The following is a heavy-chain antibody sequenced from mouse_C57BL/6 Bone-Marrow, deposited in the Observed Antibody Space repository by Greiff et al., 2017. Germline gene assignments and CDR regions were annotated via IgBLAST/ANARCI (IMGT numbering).Heavy chain of an antibody. J-gene: IGHJ3*01. CDR2: INPNNGGT. Sequence: EVQLQQSGPELVKPGASVKISCKASGYTFTDYYMNWVKQSHGKSLEWIGDINPNNGGTSYNQKFKGKATLTVDKSSSTAYMELRSLTSEDSAVYYCASLGDYDDFFAYGGQGTLVTVSA. V-gene: IGHV1-26*01. D-gene: IGHD2-4*01. CDR3: ASLGDYDDFFAY. CDR1: GYTFTDYY.